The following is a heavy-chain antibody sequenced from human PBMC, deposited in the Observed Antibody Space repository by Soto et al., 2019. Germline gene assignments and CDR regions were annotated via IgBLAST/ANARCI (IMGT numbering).Heavy chain of an antibody. V-gene: IGHV4-31*03. J-gene: IGHJ4*02. CDR2: IYYSGST. D-gene: IGHD3-10*01. CDR1: GGSISSGGYY. Sequence: SETLSLTCTVSGGSISSGGYYWSWIRQHPGKGLEWIGYIYYSGSTYYNPSLKSRVTISVGTSKNQFSLKLSSVTAADTAVYYCARLAPSSGSYYITNKYYFDYWGQGTLVTVSS. CDR3: ARLAPSSGSYYITNKYYFDY.